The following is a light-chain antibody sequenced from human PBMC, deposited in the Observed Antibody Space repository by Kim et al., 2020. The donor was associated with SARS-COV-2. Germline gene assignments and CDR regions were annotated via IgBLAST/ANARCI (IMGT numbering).Light chain of an antibody. CDR3: LQYDNWPPWT. CDR1: QSVNSN. J-gene: IGKJ1*01. Sequence: EIVMTQSPATLSVSPGERATLSCRASQSVNSNLSWYHQKTGQAPRLLIYGASTRATGIPARFSGSGSGTEFTLTISSLQSEDFAVYYCLQYDNWPPWTFGQGTKVDIK. CDR2: GAS. V-gene: IGKV3-15*01.